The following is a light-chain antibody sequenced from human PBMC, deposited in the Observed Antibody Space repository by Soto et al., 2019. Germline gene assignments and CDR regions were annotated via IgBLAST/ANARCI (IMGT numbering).Light chain of an antibody. J-gene: IGKJ2*01. CDR2: GAS. Sequence: EIVLTQSPGTLSLSPGERATLSCRASQSVSSSYLAWYQQKPGQAPRLLIYGASSRATGIPDRFSGSGSGTDFTLTISRLEREDFAVYYCQHYGSSLPYTFGQGTKLEIK. CDR3: QHYGSSLPYT. V-gene: IGKV3-20*01. CDR1: QSVSSSY.